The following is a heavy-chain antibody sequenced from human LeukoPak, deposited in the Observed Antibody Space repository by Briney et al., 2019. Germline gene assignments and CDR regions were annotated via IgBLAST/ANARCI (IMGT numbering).Heavy chain of an antibody. CDR2: IYHSGST. J-gene: IGHJ4*02. D-gene: IGHD1-26*01. Sequence: SETLSLTCTVSGYSISSGYYWGWIRQPPGKGLEWIGSIYHSGSTYYNPSLKSRVTISVDTSKNQFSLKLSSVTAADTAVYYCARDKVRYSGRPFDYWGQGTLVTVSP. V-gene: IGHV4-38-2*02. CDR1: GYSISSGYY. CDR3: ARDKVRYSGRPFDY.